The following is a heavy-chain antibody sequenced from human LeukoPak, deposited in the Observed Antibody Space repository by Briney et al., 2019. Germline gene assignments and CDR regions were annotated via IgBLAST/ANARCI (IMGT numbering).Heavy chain of an antibody. CDR1: GFTFSSYA. D-gene: IGHD3-22*01. J-gene: IGHJ3*02. CDR3: ARDRRYYDSTHAFDI. CDR2: ISYDGSNK. Sequence: PGGSLRLSCAASGFTFSSYAMHWVRQAPGKGLEWVAVISYDGSNKYYADSVKGRFTISRDNSKNTLYLQMNSLRAEDTAVYYCARDRRYYDSTHAFDIWGQGTMVTVSS. V-gene: IGHV3-30-3*01.